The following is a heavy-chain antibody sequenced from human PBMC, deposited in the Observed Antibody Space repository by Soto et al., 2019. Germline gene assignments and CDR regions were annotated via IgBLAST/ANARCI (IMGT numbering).Heavy chain of an antibody. Sequence: SGPTLVNPTQTLTLTCTFSGFSLSTSGMRVSWIRQPPGKALEWLARIDWDDDKFYRTSLRTRLTISKDTSKNQVVLTMTNMDPAGTATYYCARQRGQLRGRYFDYWGQGALVTVS. CDR1: GFSLSTSGMR. D-gene: IGHD1-26*01. J-gene: IGHJ4*02. V-gene: IGHV2-70*04. CDR3: ARQRGQLRGRYFDY. CDR2: IDWDDDK.